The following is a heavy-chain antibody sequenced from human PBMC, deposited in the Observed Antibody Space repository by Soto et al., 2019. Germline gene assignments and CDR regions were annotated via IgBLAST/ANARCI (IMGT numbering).Heavy chain of an antibody. CDR3: ARDRGRDSSGSGGRRYYYGMDV. CDR1: GYTFTSYY. D-gene: IGHD3-22*01. CDR2: INPSGGST. Sequence: ASVKVSCKASGYTFTSYYMHWVLQAPGQGLEWMGIINPSGGSTSYAQKFQGRVTMTRDTSTSTVYMELSSLRSEDTAVYYCARDRGRDSSGSGGRRYYYGMDVWGQGTTVTVSS. J-gene: IGHJ6*02. V-gene: IGHV1-46*01.